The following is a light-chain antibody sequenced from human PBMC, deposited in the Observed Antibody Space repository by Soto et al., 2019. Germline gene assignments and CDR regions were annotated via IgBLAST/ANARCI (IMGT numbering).Light chain of an antibody. V-gene: IGLV1-44*01. CDR2: SYN. CDR3: AAWDDSLNRWV. J-gene: IGLJ3*02. Sequence: QSALTQPPSASGTPGQRVTISCSGINSHMESNGGNWYQQLPGTAPKLLIYSYNQRPSGVPDRFSGSKSGTSASLAISGLQSEDEAAYYCAAWDDSLNRWVFGGGTKLTVL. CDR1: NSHMESNG.